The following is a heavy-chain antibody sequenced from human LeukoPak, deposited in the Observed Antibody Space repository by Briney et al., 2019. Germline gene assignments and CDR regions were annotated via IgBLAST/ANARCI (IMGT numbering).Heavy chain of an antibody. CDR1: GFTFSSCW. D-gene: IGHD5/OR15-5a*01. Sequence: GGSLRLSCAASGFTFSSCWMSWVRQAPGKGLEWVANIKQDGSEKYYVDSVKGRFTISRDNAKNSLYLQMNSLRAEDTAVYYCARVSGYSVGINMDVWGKGTTVTVSS. J-gene: IGHJ6*03. CDR2: IKQDGSEK. V-gene: IGHV3-7*01. CDR3: ARVSGYSVGINMDV.